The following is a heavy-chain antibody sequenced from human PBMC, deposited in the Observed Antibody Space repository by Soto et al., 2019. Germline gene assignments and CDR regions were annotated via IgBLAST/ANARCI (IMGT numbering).Heavy chain of an antibody. J-gene: IGHJ3*02. CDR1: GFTFSSYA. V-gene: IGHV3-23*01. CDR3: ARKGPPRDAFDI. CDR2: VLGGGGST. Sequence: EVQLLESGGGLVQPGGSLRLSCAASGFTFSSYAMSWVRQTPGKGLEWVSGVLGGGGSTFYADSVKGRFTISRDNSKNTLYVQRNSLRAEDTAIYYFARKGPPRDAFDIWGQGTMVTVSS.